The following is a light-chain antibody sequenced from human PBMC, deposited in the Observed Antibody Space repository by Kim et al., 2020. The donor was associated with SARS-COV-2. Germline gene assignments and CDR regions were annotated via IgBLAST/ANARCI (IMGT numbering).Light chain of an antibody. J-gene: IGKJ5*01. CDR1: QSVGTY. CDR2: DAS. Sequence: LSPGERVTLSCRASQSVGTYLAWYQQKPGQAPRLLMYDASNRATGIPARFSGSGSGTDFTLNISSLEPEDFAVYYCQHRSNWPITFGQGTRLEIK. V-gene: IGKV3-11*01. CDR3: QHRSNWPIT.